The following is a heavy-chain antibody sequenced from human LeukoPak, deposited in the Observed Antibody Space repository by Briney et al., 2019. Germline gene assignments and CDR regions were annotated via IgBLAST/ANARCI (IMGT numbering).Heavy chain of an antibody. Sequence: ASVKVSCKASGYTFTGYYMHWVRQAPGQGLEWMGWINPNSGGTNYAQKFQGRVTMTRDTSISTAYMELSRLRSDDTAVYYCARDLNWNDALQNERDEIWGGDYWGQGTLVTVSS. CDR3: ARDLNWNDALQNERDEIWGGDY. J-gene: IGHJ4*02. D-gene: IGHD1-1*01. CDR1: GYTFTGYY. CDR2: INPNSGGT. V-gene: IGHV1-2*02.